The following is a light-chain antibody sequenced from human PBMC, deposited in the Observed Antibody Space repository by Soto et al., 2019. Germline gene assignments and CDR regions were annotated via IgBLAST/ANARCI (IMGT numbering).Light chain of an antibody. CDR2: GAS. CDR1: QSVSSNN. V-gene: IGKV3-20*01. J-gene: IGKJ5*01. CDR3: QQYDNSIT. Sequence: EIVLTQSPGTLSLSPGETATLSCRASQSVSSNNLAWYHQKPGQTPSLLIYGASTRATGIPDRFSGSGSGTDFTLTISRLEPEDFTVYYCQQYDNSITFGHGTRLEI.